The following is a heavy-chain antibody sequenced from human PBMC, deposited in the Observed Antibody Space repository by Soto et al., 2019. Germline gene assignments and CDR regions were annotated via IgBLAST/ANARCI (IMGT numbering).Heavy chain of an antibody. V-gene: IGHV1-18*01. CDR2: ISAYSGNT. J-gene: IGHJ4*01. CDR1: GYTFTTFG. Sequence: QVQLVQSGGEVKKPGAAVQVSCKASGYTFTTFGIAWGRQARGQGLERMGWISAYSGNTEYPEKLQGRVTMTIDTSTRTTYMELRSLRSDDTDVYYCARAFCSGGSCYLDYWGHGALVTVSS. CDR3: ARAFCSGGSCYLDY. D-gene: IGHD2-15*01.